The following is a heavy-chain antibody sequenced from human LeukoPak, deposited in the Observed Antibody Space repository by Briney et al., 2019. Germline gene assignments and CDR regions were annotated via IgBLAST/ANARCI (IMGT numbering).Heavy chain of an antibody. V-gene: IGHV4-4*07. Sequence: SETLSLTCTVSVGSISNFYWSWIRQPAGKGLEWIGRIYTSGSTNYNPSLKSRVTMSVDTSKNQFSLKLSSVTAADTAVYYCARGGWNKFDYWGQGTLVTVSS. CDR2: IYTSGST. CDR3: ARGGWNKFDY. D-gene: IGHD3-22*01. CDR1: VGSISNFY. J-gene: IGHJ4*02.